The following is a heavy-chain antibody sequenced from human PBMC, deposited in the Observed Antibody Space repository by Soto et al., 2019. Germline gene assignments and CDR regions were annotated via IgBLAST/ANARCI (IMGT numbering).Heavy chain of an antibody. Sequence: ASVKVSCKASGYTFTSYDINWVRQATGQGLEWMGWMNPNSGNTGYAQKFQGRVTMTRNTSISTAYMELSSLRSEDTAVYYCARGGLVRGVTIKLGPLDLWGQGTTVTVSS. CDR3: ARGGLVRGVTIKLGPLDL. J-gene: IGHJ6*02. D-gene: IGHD3-10*01. CDR2: MNPNSGNT. CDR1: GYTFTSYD. V-gene: IGHV1-8*01.